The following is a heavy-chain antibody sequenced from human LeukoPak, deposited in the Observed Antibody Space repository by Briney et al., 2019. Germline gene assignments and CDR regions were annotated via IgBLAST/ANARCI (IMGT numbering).Heavy chain of an antibody. J-gene: IGHJ5*02. CDR3: AREGERWLHRDNWFDP. V-gene: IGHV3-23*01. Sequence: PGGSLRLSCAASGFTFSNYAMSWVRQAPGKGLEWVSTISGSGDSTYYADSVKGRFTISRDKSKNTLYLQMNSLRAEDTAVYYCAREGERWLHRDNWFDPWGQGTLVTVSS. D-gene: IGHD5-24*01. CDR1: GFTFSNYA. CDR2: ISGSGDST.